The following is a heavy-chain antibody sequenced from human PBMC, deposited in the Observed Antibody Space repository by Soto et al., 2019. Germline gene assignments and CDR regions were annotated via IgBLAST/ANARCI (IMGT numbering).Heavy chain of an antibody. CDR2: ISYDGSNK. Sequence: GGSLRLSCAASGFTFSSYGMHWVRQAPGKGLEWVAVISYDGSNKYYADSVKGRFTISRDNSKNTLYLQMNSLRAEDTAVYYCAKGGWFVAFVISGQRTVVTV. J-gene: IGHJ3*02. D-gene: IGHD3-22*01. V-gene: IGHV3-30*18. CDR3: AKGGWFVAFVI. CDR1: GFTFSSYG.